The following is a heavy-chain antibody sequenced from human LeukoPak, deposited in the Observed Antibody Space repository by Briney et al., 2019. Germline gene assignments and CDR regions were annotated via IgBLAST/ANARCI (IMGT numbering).Heavy chain of an antibody. V-gene: IGHV3-23*01. D-gene: IGHD3-10*01. CDR2: ISGSGGRT. Sequence: GGTLRLSCAASGFTFSSMTWVRQAPGKGLEWVSAISGSGGRTHYADSVKGRFTISRDNSKNALYLQMNSLGAEDTAVYYCAKAGRGGAITMVRGVKGDYYYMDVWGKGTTVTISS. J-gene: IGHJ6*03. CDR3: AKAGRGGAITMVRGVKGDYYYMDV. CDR1: GFTFSS.